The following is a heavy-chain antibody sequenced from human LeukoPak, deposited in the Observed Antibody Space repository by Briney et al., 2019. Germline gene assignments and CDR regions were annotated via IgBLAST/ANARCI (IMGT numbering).Heavy chain of an antibody. D-gene: IGHD1-7*01. CDR3: ARADSWNYVPLDC. Sequence: SETLSLTCTVSGASISSYYWSWVRQPAGKGLEWLGHIYFSGSTNYNPSLKSRVTMSVDTSKNQFSLRLSSVTAADTAVYFCARADSWNYVPLDCWGQGTLVTVSA. CDR1: GASISSYY. V-gene: IGHV4-4*07. J-gene: IGHJ4*02. CDR2: IYFSGST.